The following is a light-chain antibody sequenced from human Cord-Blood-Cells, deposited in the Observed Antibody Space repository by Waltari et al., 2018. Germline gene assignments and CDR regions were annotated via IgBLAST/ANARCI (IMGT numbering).Light chain of an antibody. Sequence: IVLPPSPATLSLSLAERATLSCSANQSVSSYLPWYQQKPRQAPRFLIYDASNRATGTPARFSGSGSVTDFTLTSSSLAPEDVTVYYCQQRSNWPLTFGGGTKVEIK. CDR3: QQRSNWPLT. J-gene: IGKJ4*01. CDR2: DAS. V-gene: IGKV3-11*01. CDR1: QSVSSY.